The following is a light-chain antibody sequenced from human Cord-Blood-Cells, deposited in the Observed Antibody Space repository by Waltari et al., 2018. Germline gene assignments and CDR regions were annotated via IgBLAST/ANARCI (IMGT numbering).Light chain of an antibody. J-gene: IGLJ1*01. CDR1: SSDVGGYNY. Sequence: QSALTQPASVSGSPGPSITISCTGTSSDVGGYNYVSWYQQHPGKAPKLIIYDVSNRPSGVSNRFSGSKSGNTASLTISGLQAEDEADYYCSSYTSSSTLVFGTGTKVTVL. CDR3: SSYTSSSTLV. CDR2: DVS. V-gene: IGLV2-14*03.